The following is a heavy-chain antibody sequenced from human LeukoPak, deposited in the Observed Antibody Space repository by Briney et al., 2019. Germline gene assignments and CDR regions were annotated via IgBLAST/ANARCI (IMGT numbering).Heavy chain of an antibody. J-gene: IGHJ4*02. D-gene: IGHD5-12*01. CDR3: ARGYSGYSRAYFDY. CDR2: IYTSGST. Sequence: PSETLSFTCTVSGGSISSYHWSWIRQPAGKGLEWIGLIYTSGSTDYNPSLKCRVTMSVGTSENQFSLRLSSVTAADTAVYYCARGYSGYSRAYFDYWGQGTLVTVSS. V-gene: IGHV4-4*07. CDR1: GGSISSYH.